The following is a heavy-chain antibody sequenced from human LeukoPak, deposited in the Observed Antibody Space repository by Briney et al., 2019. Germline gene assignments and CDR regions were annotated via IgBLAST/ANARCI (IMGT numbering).Heavy chain of an antibody. J-gene: IGHJ5*02. Sequence: GESLKISCKGSGYSFTSYWIGWVRQMPGKGLEWMGIIYPGDSETRYSPSFQGQVTISADKSISTAYLQWSSLKASDTAMYYCARRGGGYHATNWFDPWGQGTLVTVSS. CDR2: IYPGDSET. CDR3: ARRGGGYHATNWFDP. CDR1: GYSFTSYW. D-gene: IGHD3-22*01. V-gene: IGHV5-51*01.